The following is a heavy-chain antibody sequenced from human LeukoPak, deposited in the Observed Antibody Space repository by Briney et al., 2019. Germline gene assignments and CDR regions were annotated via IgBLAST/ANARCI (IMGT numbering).Heavy chain of an antibody. CDR1: GYTFTGYY. D-gene: IGHD1-1*01. J-gene: IGHJ4*02. V-gene: IGHV1-2*02. CDR3: ARDGELETPDY. CDR2: INPNSGGT. Sequence: ASVKLSCKASGYTFTGYYMHWMRQAPGQGLELMGWINPNSGGTNYAQKFQGRVTMTRDTSISTAYMELSRLRSDDTAVYYRARDGELETPDYWGQGTLVTVSS.